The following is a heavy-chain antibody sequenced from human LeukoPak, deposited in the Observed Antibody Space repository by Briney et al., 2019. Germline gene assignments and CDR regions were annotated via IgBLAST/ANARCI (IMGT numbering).Heavy chain of an antibody. J-gene: IGHJ6*02. CDR2: INPSGGST. Sequence: ASVKVSCKASGYTFTSYYMHWVRQAPGQGLEWMGIINPSGGSTSYAQKFQGRVTMTRDTSTSTVYMELSSLRSEDTAVYYCARAPNMDIVVVPAADGMDVWGQGTTVTVSS. CDR3: ARAPNMDIVVVPAADGMDV. V-gene: IGHV1-46*01. CDR1: GYTFTSYY. D-gene: IGHD2-2*03.